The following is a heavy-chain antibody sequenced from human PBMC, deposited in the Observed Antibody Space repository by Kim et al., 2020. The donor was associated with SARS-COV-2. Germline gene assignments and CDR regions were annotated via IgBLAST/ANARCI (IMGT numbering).Heavy chain of an antibody. D-gene: IGHD3-22*01. V-gene: IGHV1-8*01. CDR1: GYTFTSYD. Sequence: ASVKVSCKASGYTFTSYDINWVRQATGQGLEWMGWMNHNSGNTGYAQKFQGRVTMTRNTSISTAYMELSSLRSEDTAVYYCARGLVLDPYYYDSSGSSTAAGNDYCSQVTLVTVSS. CDR2: MNHNSGNT. J-gene: IGHJ4*02. CDR3: ARGLVLDPYYYDSSGSSTAAGNDY.